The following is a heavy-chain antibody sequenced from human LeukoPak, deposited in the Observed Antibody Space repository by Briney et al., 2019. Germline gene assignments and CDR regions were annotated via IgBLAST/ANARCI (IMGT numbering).Heavy chain of an antibody. V-gene: IGHV1-18*01. J-gene: IGHJ4*02. D-gene: IGHD3-22*01. Sequence: ASVKVSCKASGYTFTNYGISWVRQAPGQGLEWMGWISAYNGNTNYAQKLQGRVTMTTDTSTSTAYMELRSLRSDDTAVYYCARTGNYYDSSGYYPVSYWGQGTLVTVSS. CDR2: ISAYNGNT. CDR3: ARTGNYYDSSGYYPVSY. CDR1: GYTFTNYG.